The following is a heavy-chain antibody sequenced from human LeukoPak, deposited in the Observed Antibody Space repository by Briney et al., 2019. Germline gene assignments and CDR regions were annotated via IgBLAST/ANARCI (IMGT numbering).Heavy chain of an antibody. J-gene: IGHJ4*02. CDR2: ISGSGGST. CDR1: GFTFSSYA. Sequence: PGGSLRLSCAASGFTFSSYAMSWVRQAPGKGLEWVSAISGSGGSTYYADSVKGRFTISRDNSKNTLYLQMNSLRAEDTAVYYCARVRTLGYSSSWYADYWGQGTLVTASS. D-gene: IGHD6-13*01. V-gene: IGHV3-23*01. CDR3: ARVRTLGYSSSWYADY.